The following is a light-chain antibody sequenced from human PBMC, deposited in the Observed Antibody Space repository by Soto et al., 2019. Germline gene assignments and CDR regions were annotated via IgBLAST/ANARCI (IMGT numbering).Light chain of an antibody. CDR3: QQLNSYPLT. CDR2: AAS. J-gene: IGKJ4*01. V-gene: IGKV1-9*01. CDR1: QGISSY. Sequence: IQVTQSPSFLAASVGDIVSRTSRASQGISSYLAWYQQKPGKAPKLLIYAASTLQSGVPSRFSGSGSGTEFTLTISSLQPEDFATYYCQQLNSYPLTFGGGTKVDIK.